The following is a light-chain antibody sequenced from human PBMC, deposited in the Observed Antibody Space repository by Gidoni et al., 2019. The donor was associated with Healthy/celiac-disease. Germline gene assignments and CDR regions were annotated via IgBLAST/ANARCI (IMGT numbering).Light chain of an antibody. V-gene: IGLV6-57*04. CDR1: SSSLASNY. CDR3: QSYDSNNQGV. J-gene: IGLJ3*02. CDR2: EDI. Sequence: NFMLTQPHSVSESTGKTVTISCTRSSSSLASNYVQWYQQRPASAPSTVISEDIQRPSGVPYRFSGAIDSSSNSASLTISGLKTEDEADYYCQSYDSNNQGVFGGGTRLTVL.